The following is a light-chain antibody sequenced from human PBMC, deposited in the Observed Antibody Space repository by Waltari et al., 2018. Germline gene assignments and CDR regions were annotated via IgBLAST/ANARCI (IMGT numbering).Light chain of an antibody. J-gene: IGLJ1*01. CDR3: AAWDDSLNGYV. CDR2: STN. CDR1: SSNIGSNP. Sequence: QSALTQSPSASGTPGQRVTISCSGSSSNIGSNPVNWYHQPPGTAPKLLIYSTNERPSGVPDRFSASNSGSSAALAISGLQSEDEADYYCAAWDDSLNGYVFGTGTKVSVL. V-gene: IGLV1-44*01.